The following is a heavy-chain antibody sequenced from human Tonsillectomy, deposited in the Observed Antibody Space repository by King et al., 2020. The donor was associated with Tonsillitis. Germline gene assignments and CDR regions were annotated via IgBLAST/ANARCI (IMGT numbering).Heavy chain of an antibody. CDR2: IIPIFGSA. J-gene: IGHJ4*02. CDR3: AREPASYSSGWPYFDY. D-gene: IGHD6-19*01. Sequence: QLVQSGAEVKKPGSSVMVSCKASGGTFSSYAISWVRQAPGQGLEWMGGIIPIFGSANYAQKFQGRVTITADESTSTSYMELSSLRSEDTAVYYCAREPASYSSGWPYFDYWGQGTLVTVAS. CDR1: GGTFSSYA. V-gene: IGHV1-69*01.